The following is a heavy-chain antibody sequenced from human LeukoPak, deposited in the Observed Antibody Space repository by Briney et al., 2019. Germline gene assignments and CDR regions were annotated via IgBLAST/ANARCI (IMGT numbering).Heavy chain of an antibody. CDR3: AKDYYCSSTSCYGWFDP. V-gene: IGHV3-23*01. Sequence: GGSLRLSCAASGFTFSSYAMSWVRQASGKGLEWVSAISAGGSTHYADSVKGRFTISRDNSKNTLYLQMNSLRAEDTAVYYCAKDYYCSSTSCYGWFDPWGQGTLVTVSS. D-gene: IGHD2-2*01. CDR1: GFTFSSYA. J-gene: IGHJ5*02. CDR2: ISAGGST.